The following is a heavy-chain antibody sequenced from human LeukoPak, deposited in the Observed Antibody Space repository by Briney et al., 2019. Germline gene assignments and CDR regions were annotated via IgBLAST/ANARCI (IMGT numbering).Heavy chain of an antibody. CDR3: ARKPAAYNWFDP. CDR2: INPNSGGT. D-gene: IGHD2-2*01. V-gene: IGHV1-2*02. CDR1: GYTFTGYY. J-gene: IGHJ5*02. Sequence: ASVKASCKASGYTFTGYYMHWVPQAPGQGLEWMGWINPNSGGTNYAQKFQGRVTMTRDTSISTAYMELSRLRSDDTAVYYCARKPAAYNWFDPWGQGTLVTVSS.